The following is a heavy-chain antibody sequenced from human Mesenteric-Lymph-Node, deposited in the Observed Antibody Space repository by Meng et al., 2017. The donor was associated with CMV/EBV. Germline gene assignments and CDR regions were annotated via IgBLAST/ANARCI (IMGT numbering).Heavy chain of an antibody. V-gene: IGHV4-34*01. D-gene: IGHD3-10*01. J-gene: IGHJ1*01. CDR3: ARGRRTYYYGSGEYFQH. Sequence: YGGSFSGYYWSWIRQPPGKGLEWSGEINHSGSTNYNPSLKSRVTISVDTSKNQFSLKLSSVTAADTAVYYCARGRRTYYYGSGEYFQHWGQGTLVTVSS. CDR1: GGSFSGYY. CDR2: INHSGST.